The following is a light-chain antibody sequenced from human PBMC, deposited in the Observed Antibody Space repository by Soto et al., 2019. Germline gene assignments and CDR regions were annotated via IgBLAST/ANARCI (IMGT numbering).Light chain of an antibody. CDR3: QQSYNPPCT. CDR1: QSIRSH. Sequence: DIQMTQSPSSLSASVRDRVTITCRASQSIRSHLNWYQERPGKAPKLLIYAASTLESGGPSRFSGTGSGTDFTLTISSLQPEDFATYYCQQSYNPPCTFGQGTKLEIK. CDR2: AAS. J-gene: IGKJ2*02. V-gene: IGKV1-39*01.